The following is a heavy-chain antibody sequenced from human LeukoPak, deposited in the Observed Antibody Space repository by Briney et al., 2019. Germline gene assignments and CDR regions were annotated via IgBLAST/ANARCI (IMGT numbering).Heavy chain of an antibody. J-gene: IGHJ4*02. V-gene: IGHV1-69*05. D-gene: IGHD6-19*01. CDR3: ARAPQYIHGWPWIFDF. CDR2: IIPIFGTA. Sequence: SVKVSCKASGDTFSSYAISRVRQAPGQGLTWLGGIIPIFGTANYAQKFQGRVTITTDESTSTAYMELSSLRSEDTAVYYCARAPQYIHGWPWIFDFWGQGTLVTVSS. CDR1: GDTFSSYA.